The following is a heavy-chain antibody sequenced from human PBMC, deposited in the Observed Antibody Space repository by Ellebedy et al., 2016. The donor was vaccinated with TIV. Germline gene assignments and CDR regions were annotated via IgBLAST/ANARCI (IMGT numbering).Heavy chain of an antibody. CDR2: ISAYNGNT. J-gene: IGHJ6*02. D-gene: IGHD2-15*01. CDR3: ARAVGAATFDYYYGMDV. Sequence: ASVKVSXKASGYTFSGYGINWVRQAPGQGLKWMGWISAYNGNTNYTQKLQGRVTMTTDTSTSTAYMELRSLRSDDTAVYYCARAVGAATFDYYYGMDVWGQGTTVTVSS. V-gene: IGHV1-18*01. CDR1: GYTFSGYG.